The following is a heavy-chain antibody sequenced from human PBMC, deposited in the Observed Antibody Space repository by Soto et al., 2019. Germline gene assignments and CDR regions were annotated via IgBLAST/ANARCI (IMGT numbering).Heavy chain of an antibody. V-gene: IGHV5-51*01. D-gene: IGHD1-20*01. CDR3: TANLTSEMDV. J-gene: IGHJ6*02. CDR1: QYDFTNYW. Sequence: GESLKISCKGSQYDFTNYWVGWVRQMPGKGLEWMGIIFPADSDTRFSPSFQGRVTMSVDKSTYTAYLRWNSLKASDTAMYYCTANLTSEMDVWGQGTTVTVSS. CDR2: IFPADSDT.